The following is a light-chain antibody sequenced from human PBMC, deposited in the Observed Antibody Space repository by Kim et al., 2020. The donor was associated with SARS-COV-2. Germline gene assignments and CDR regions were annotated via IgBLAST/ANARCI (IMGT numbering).Light chain of an antibody. CDR3: SSSTPNTTPL. CDR2: DVT. V-gene: IGLV2-14*03. J-gene: IGLJ2*01. Sequence: GQSVAISCTGTSSDVGGYNFFSWFQQNPGKAPKLVIYDVTKRPSGVSNRFSGSKSGNTASLTISGLQAEDEADYYCSSSTPNTTPLFGGGTQLTVL. CDR1: SSDVGGYNF.